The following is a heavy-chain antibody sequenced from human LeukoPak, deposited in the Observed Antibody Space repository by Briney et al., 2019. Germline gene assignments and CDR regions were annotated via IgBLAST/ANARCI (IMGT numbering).Heavy chain of an antibody. D-gene: IGHD2-15*01. CDR3: ARAGYCSGGSCYDTELDY. CDR1: GYTFTSYG. Sequence: GASVKVSCKASGYTFTSYGISWVRQAPGQGLEWMGWISAYNGNANYAQKLQGRVTMTTDTSTSTAYMELRSLRSDDTAVYYCARAGYCSGGSCYDTELDYWGQGTLVTVSS. J-gene: IGHJ4*02. CDR2: ISAYNGNA. V-gene: IGHV1-18*01.